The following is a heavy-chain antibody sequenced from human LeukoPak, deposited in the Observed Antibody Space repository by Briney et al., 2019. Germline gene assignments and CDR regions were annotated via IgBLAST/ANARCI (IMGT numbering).Heavy chain of an antibody. J-gene: IGHJ4*02. CDR3: ASGGIYYGAAFDF. D-gene: IGHD1-26*01. CDR2: INWNGGST. V-gene: IGHV3-20*04. Sequence: GGSLRLSCAASGFTFSSYEMNWVRQAPGKGLEWVSGINWNGGSTGYADSVKGRFTISRDNAKNSLYLQMNSLRAEDTALYYCASGGIYYGAAFDFWGQGSLVTVSA. CDR1: GFTFSSYE.